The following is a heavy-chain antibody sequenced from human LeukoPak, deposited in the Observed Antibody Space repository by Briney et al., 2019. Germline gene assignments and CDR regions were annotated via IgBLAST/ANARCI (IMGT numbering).Heavy chain of an antibody. CDR3: AKEGHPYGSGSYYFDY. Sequence: GGSLRLSCAASGFTFSSYGMHWVRQAPGKGLEWVALIRYDGSNKYYADSVKGRFTISRDNSKNTLYLQMNSLRAEDTAVYYCAKEGHPYGSGSYYFDYWGQGTLVTVSS. CDR1: GFTFSSYG. D-gene: IGHD3-10*01. J-gene: IGHJ4*02. CDR2: IRYDGSNK. V-gene: IGHV3-30*02.